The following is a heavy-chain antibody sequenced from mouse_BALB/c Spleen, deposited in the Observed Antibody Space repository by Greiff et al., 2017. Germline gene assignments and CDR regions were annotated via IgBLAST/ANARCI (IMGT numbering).Heavy chain of an antibody. CDR3: ARDYYGNYDY. J-gene: IGHJ2*01. Sequence: QVQLKQSAAELARPGASVKMSCKASGYTFTSYTMHWVKQRPGQGLEWIGYINPSSGYTEYNQKFKDKTTLTADKSSSTAYMQLSSLTSEDSAVYYCARDYYGNYDYWGQGTTLTVSS. V-gene: IGHV1-4*02. CDR2: INPSSGYT. D-gene: IGHD2-1*01. CDR1: GYTFTSYT.